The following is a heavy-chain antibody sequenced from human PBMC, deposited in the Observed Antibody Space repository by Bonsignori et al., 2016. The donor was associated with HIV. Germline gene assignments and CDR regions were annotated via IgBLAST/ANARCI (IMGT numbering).Heavy chain of an antibody. J-gene: IGHJ4*02. Sequence: QVQLLQWGAGLVKPLETLSLTCAVYGGSFSIYSWNWLRQSPGRGWSGLGKVYHSGTTNYNPSVKSRVTISLDTSKSQFSLNLTSVTAADTAVYYCARRVRSGDYRCDYWGQGSLVTVSS. CDR2: VYHSGTT. D-gene: IGHD4-17*01. V-gene: IGHV4-34*01. CDR1: GGSFSIYS. CDR3: ARRVRSGDYRCDY.